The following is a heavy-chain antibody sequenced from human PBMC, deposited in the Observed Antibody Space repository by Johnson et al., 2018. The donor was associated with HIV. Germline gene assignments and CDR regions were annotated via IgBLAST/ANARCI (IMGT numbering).Heavy chain of an antibody. Sequence: VQLVESGGGLVKPGGSLRISCEASGMIFSNLWFNWVRQAPGKGLEWVGRIRSKSAGGTIEYAAPVKGRFTISRDNAKNSLYLQMNSLRAEDTAVYYCARPDSSSARAHDAFDIWGQGTMVTVSS. J-gene: IGHJ3*02. CDR1: GMIFSNLW. V-gene: IGHV3-15*01. D-gene: IGHD6-6*01. CDR3: ARPDSSSARAHDAFDI. CDR2: IRSKSAGGTI.